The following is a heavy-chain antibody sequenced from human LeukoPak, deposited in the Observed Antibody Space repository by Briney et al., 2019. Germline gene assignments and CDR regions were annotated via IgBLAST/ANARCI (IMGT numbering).Heavy chain of an antibody. D-gene: IGHD1-26*01. J-gene: IGHJ5*02. CDR3: ARDNSVGDNAWWFDP. V-gene: IGHV1-46*01. CDR1: GYTFTSYY. Sequence: ASVKVSCKASGYTFTSYYMHWVRQAPGQGLEWMGLINPTGGSTGYAQKFQGRVTMTRDISTSTDYMELSSLRSEDTAIYYCARDNSVGDNAWWFDPWGQGTLVSVSS. CDR2: INPTGGST.